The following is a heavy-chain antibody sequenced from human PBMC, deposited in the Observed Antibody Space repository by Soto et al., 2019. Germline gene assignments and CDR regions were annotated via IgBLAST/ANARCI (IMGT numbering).Heavy chain of an antibody. V-gene: IGHV1-18*01. J-gene: IGHJ3*02. Sequence: ALVKGACKAAGYSLTIDGSGWVRQAPGQGLEWMGWISAYNGNTNYAQKLQGRVTMTTDTSTSTAYMELRSLRSDDTAVYYCARGGYDAFDIRGQGTMVTVSS. CDR2: ISAYNGNT. D-gene: IGHD3-22*01. CDR1: GYSLTIDG. CDR3: ARGGYDAFDI.